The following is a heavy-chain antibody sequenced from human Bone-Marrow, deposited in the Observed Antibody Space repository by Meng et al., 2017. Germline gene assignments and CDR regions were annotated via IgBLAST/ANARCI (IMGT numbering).Heavy chain of an antibody. V-gene: IGHV1-69*13. CDR1: GGTFSSYA. D-gene: IGHD6-25*01. Sequence: SVKVSCKASGGTFSSYAISWVRQAPGQGLEWMGGIIPIFGTANYAQKFQGRVTITADESTSTAYMELSGLRSDDTAMYYCARDEDISAAGKLFGDYWGQGNLVNGAS. J-gene: IGHJ4*01. CDR3: ARDEDISAAGKLFGDY. CDR2: IIPIFGTA.